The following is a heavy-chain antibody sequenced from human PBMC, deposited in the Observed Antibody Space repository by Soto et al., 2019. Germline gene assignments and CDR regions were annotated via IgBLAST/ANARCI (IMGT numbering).Heavy chain of an antibody. Sequence: QVQLVESGGGVVQPGRSLRASCVASGFNFSNYGIHWDRQAQGKGLEWVAVIWYDGSETYYADSARGRFTVSRDNSKNTLYLQSHSLRVEDTAVDFCARATPDLDRLYDFYFGMDVWGQGATGTVS. CDR2: IWYDGSET. D-gene: IGHD1-1*01. CDR3: ARATPDLDRLYDFYFGMDV. V-gene: IGHV3-33*01. J-gene: IGHJ6*02. CDR1: GFNFSNYG.